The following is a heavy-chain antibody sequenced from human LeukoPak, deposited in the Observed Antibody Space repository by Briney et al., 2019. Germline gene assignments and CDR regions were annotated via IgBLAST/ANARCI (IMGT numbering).Heavy chain of an antibody. CDR1: GYTFTTYW. J-gene: IGHJ4*02. CDR2: IYPGDSDT. D-gene: IGHD2-15*01. Sequence: GESLKISCKGSGYTFTTYWIGWVRQMPGKGLEWMGIIYPGDSDTRYSPSFQGQVTISADKSISTAYLQWSSLRAEDTAVYYCAKDWDMAPGYWGQGTLVTVSS. CDR3: AKDWDMAPGY. V-gene: IGHV5-51*01.